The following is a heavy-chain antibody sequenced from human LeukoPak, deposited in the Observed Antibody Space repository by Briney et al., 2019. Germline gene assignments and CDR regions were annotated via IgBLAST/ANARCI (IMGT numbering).Heavy chain of an antibody. D-gene: IGHD1-7*01. J-gene: IGHJ4*02. CDR2: MSGSGGMT. CDR1: GFTFSSFA. Sequence: WGSLRLSCAASGFTFSSFAMSWVRQAPGEGLEWVSAMSGSGGMTYSADSVKGRFTISRDNSKNTLYLQMNSLRAEDTAVYYCATELDFDYWGQGTLVTVSS. CDR3: ATELDFDY. V-gene: IGHV3-23*01.